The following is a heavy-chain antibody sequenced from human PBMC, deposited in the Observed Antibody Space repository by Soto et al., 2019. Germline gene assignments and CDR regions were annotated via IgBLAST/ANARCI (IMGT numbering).Heavy chain of an antibody. J-gene: IGHJ6*02. CDR3: ARGERSYRNYDFSPAYYYYGMDV. CDR1: GGTFSSYA. Sequence: SVEVSCKASGGTFSSYAISWVRQAPGQGLEWMGGIIPIFGTANYAQKFEGRVTITADESTSTAYMELSSLRSEDTAVYSCARGERSYRNYDFSPAYYYYGMDVWDQGTTVTVPS. V-gene: IGHV1-69*13. CDR2: IIPIFGTA. D-gene: IGHD4-4*01.